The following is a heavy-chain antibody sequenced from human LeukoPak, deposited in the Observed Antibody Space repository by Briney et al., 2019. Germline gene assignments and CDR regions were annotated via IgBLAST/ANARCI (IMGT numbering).Heavy chain of an antibody. Sequence: SETLSLTCAVYGGSFSGYYWSWIRQPPGKGLEWIGESNHSGSTNYNPSLKSRVTITVGTSKNQFSLKLSSVTAADTAVYYCASQAYCSGGSCSSDRNHYYYGMDVWGQGTTVTVSS. CDR3: ASQAYCSGGSCSSDRNHYYYGMDV. CDR2: SNHSGST. J-gene: IGHJ6*02. CDR1: GGSFSGYY. D-gene: IGHD2-15*01. V-gene: IGHV4-34*01.